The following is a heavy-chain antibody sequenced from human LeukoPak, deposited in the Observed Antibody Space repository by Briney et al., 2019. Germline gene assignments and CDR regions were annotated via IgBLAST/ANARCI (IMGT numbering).Heavy chain of an antibody. Sequence: SGGSLRLSCAASGFTFSSYWMHWVRQAPGKGLEWVSYISSSGSTIYYADSVKGRFTISRDNAKNSLYLQMNSLRAEDTAVYYCVRGWYCSSISCYDYYYGMDVWGQGTTVTVSS. CDR3: VRGWYCSSISCYDYYYGMDV. V-gene: IGHV3-48*04. CDR2: ISSSGSTI. CDR1: GFTFSSYW. D-gene: IGHD2-2*01. J-gene: IGHJ6*02.